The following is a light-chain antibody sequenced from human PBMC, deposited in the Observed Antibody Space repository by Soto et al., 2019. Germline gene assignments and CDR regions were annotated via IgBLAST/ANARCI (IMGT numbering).Light chain of an antibody. CDR3: QQYNNWPRT. CDR2: GAS. V-gene: IGKV3-15*01. J-gene: IGKJ1*01. Sequence: DMVMTQSPATLSVSPGERATLSCRASQSVSSDLAWYHQKPGQAPRLLIYGASTRATGIPARFSGSGSGTEFTLTINSLQSEDFAVYYCQQYNNWPRTFGQGTKVDIK. CDR1: QSVSSD.